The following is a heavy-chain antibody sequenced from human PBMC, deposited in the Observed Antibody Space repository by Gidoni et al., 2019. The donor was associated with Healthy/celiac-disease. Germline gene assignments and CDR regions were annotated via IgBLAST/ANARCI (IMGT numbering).Heavy chain of an antibody. CDR2: ISYDGSNK. CDR3: AKDGDYGDYQSPDY. V-gene: IGHV3-30*18. CDR1: GFTFSSYG. Sequence: QVQLVESGGGVVQPGRSLRLSCAASGFTFSSYGMHWVRQAPGKGLGCVAVISYDGSNKYYADSVKGRFTISRDNSKDTLYLQMNSLRAEDTAVYYCAKDGDYGDYQSPDYWGQGTLVTVSS. D-gene: IGHD4-17*01. J-gene: IGHJ4*02.